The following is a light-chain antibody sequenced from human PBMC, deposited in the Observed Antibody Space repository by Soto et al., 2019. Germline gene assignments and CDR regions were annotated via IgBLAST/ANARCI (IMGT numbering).Light chain of an antibody. J-gene: IGKJ4*01. CDR2: DAS. V-gene: IGKV3-20*01. CDR3: QQYGRTPLT. Sequence: EIVLTQSPGTLSLSPGERASLSCRASQSVSRNYVAWHHYKPGQAPRLLIYDASTRATGIPDRFSGSGSGADFTLTISRLEPEDFAVYFCQQYGRTPLTFGGGSKVEIK. CDR1: QSVSRNY.